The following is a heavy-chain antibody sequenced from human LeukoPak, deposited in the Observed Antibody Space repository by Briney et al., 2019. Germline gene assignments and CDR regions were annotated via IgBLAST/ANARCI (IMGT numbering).Heavy chain of an antibody. V-gene: IGHV5-51*01. J-gene: IGHJ4*02. CDR3: ARLAPDYYDSSGYYPPDY. D-gene: IGHD3-22*01. Sequence: GESLKISCKGSGYSFTSYWIGRVRQMPGKGLEWMGIIYPGDSDTRYSPSFQGQVTISADKSISTAYLQWSSLKASDTAMYYCARLAPDYYDSSGYYPPDYWGQGTLVTVSS. CDR1: GYSFTSYW. CDR2: IYPGDSDT.